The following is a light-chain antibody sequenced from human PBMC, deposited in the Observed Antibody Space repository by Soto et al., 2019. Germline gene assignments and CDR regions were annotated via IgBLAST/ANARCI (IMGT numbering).Light chain of an antibody. CDR2: GVS. Sequence: DIVLTQSPGTLSLTPGQRATLSCRASQRLSASDIAWYQQKPGQAPKFLIYGVSSRATGIPDRFSGSGSGTDFTLTISSLEPEDFAVYHCQQYGSTSPITFGQGTRLEIK. V-gene: IGKV3-20*01. J-gene: IGKJ5*01. CDR3: QQYGSTSPIT. CDR1: QRLSASD.